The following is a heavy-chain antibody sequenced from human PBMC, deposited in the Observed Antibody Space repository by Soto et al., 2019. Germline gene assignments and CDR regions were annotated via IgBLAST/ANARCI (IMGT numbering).Heavy chain of an antibody. CDR2: ISGSGGST. J-gene: IGHJ4*02. CDR1: GFTFSSYA. D-gene: IGHD6-13*01. V-gene: IGHV3-23*01. CDR3: AKDRDSSSCYRAPFDY. Sequence: PGGSLRLSCAASGFTFSSYAMSWVRQAPGKGLEWVSAISGSGGSTYYADSVKGRFAISRDNSKNTLYLQMNSLRAEDTAVYYCAKDRDSSSCYRAPFDYWGQGTLVTVSS.